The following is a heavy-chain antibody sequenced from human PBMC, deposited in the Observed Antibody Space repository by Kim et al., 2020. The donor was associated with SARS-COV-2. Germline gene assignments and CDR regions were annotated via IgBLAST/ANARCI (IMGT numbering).Heavy chain of an antibody. CDR1: GFTFSDYW. D-gene: IGHD2-15*01. J-gene: IGHJ4*01. Sequence: GGSLRLSCAASGFTFSDYWMSWVRQAPGKGLEWVANIKQDGSEKYYVDSLKGRFTISRDNAKNSLYLQMNSLRAEDTAVYYCARGHCSGVTCYWDEYLD. CDR2: IKQDGSEK. CDR3: ARGHCSGVTCYWDEYLD. V-gene: IGHV3-7*01.